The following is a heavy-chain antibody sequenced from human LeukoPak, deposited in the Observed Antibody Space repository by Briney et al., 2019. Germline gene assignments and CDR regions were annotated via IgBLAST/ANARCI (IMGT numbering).Heavy chain of an antibody. CDR1: GGSISSSSYY. J-gene: IGHJ4*02. D-gene: IGHD6-13*01. V-gene: IGHV4-39*07. Sequence: PSETLSLTCTVSGGSISSSSYYWGWIRQPPGKGLEWIGSIYYSGSTYYNPSLKSRVTISVDTSKNQFSLKLSSVTAADTAVYYCARGGAAAARKRGVDYWGQGTLVTVSS. CDR3: ARGGAAAARKRGVDY. CDR2: IYYSGST.